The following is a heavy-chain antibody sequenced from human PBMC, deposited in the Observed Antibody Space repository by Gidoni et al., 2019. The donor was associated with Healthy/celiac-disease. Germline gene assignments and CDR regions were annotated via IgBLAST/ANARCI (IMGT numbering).Heavy chain of an antibody. V-gene: IGHV4-4*02. J-gene: IGHJ6*02. Sequence: QVQLQESGPGLVKPSGTLSLTCAVSGGSISSSNWWSWVRQPPGKGLEWVGEIYPSGRTNYNPSLKSRVTISVDKSKNQFALKLSSVTAADTAVYYWARDSSGWPNTVYGMDVWGQGTTVTVSS. CDR1: GGSISSSNW. CDR2: IYPSGRT. D-gene: IGHD6-19*01. CDR3: ARDSSGWPNTVYGMDV.